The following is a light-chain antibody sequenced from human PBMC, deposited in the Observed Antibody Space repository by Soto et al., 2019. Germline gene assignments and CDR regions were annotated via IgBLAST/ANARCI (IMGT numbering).Light chain of an antibody. CDR2: VVS. CDR1: LSILNSNGGTD. Sequence: DVVLTQSPLSLPVTLGEPASISCKTTLSILNSNGGTDLNWFQQRPGQSPRRLIYVVSKRGSGVPERFSGSGSGTDFTLRISRLEAEDVGVYYCLQGNRLPYTFGQGTKVEIK. V-gene: IGKV2-30*01. J-gene: IGKJ2*01. CDR3: LQGNRLPYT.